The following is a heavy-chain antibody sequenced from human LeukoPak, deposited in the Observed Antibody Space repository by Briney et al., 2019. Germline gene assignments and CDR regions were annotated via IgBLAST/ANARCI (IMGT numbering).Heavy chain of an antibody. D-gene: IGHD3-10*02. J-gene: IGHJ3*02. CDR1: GFTFSSYD. Sequence: GGPLRLSCAASGFTFSSYDMHWARHATGKGLEWVSAIGTAGDTYYPGSVKGRFTISRENAKNSLYLQMNSLRAGDTAVYYCARSMLDLFHAFDIWGQGTMVTVSS. CDR3: ARSMLDLFHAFDI. CDR2: IGTAGDT. V-gene: IGHV3-13*01.